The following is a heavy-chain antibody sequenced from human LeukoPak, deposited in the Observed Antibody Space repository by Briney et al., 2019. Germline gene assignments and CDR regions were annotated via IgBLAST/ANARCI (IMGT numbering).Heavy chain of an antibody. Sequence: GGSLRLSCVVSGFSLTNGWMSWVRQAPGKGLEWVGRIKRKTDSGTIDYGAPVKGRFTISRDDSKNTVYLQMNSLKTEDTAVYYCTAGLEKSDFDYWGQGTLVTVSS. V-gene: IGHV3-15*01. J-gene: IGHJ4*02. D-gene: IGHD1-1*01. CDR3: TAGLEKSDFDY. CDR2: IKRKTDSGTI. CDR1: GFSLTNGW.